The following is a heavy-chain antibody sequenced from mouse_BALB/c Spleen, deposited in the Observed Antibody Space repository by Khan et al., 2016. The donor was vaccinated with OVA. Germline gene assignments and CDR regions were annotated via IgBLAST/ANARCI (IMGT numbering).Heavy chain of an antibody. CDR3: ARGYYGDPFAY. D-gene: IGHD2-13*01. J-gene: IGHJ3*01. CDR1: GFTFSDYY. CDR2: ISDGGSYN. V-gene: IGHV5-4*02. Sequence: EVELVESGGGLVKPGGSLKLSCAASGFTFSDYYMYWVRQTPEKRLEWVATISDGGSYNYYTDSVKGRFTISRDDVKNNLYRQMSSLKSEDTAMYYCARGYYGDPFAYWGQGTLVTVSA.